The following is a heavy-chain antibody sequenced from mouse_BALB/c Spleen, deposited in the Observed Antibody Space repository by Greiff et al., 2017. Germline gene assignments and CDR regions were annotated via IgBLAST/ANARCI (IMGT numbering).Heavy chain of an antibody. CDR3: ARNTMITWFAY. D-gene: IGHD2-4*01. J-gene: IGHJ3*01. CDR1: GFSLTSYG. Sequence: VQLQQSGPGLVQPSQSLSITCTVSGFSLTSYGVHWVRQSPGKGLEWLVVIWSGGSTDYNAAFISRLSISKDNSKSQVFFKMNSLQANDTAIYYCARNTMITWFAYWGQGTLVTVSA. V-gene: IGHV2-2*02. CDR2: IWSGGST.